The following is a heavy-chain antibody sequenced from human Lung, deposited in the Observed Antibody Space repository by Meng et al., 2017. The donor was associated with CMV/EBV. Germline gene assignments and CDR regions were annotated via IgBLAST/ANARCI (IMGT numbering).Heavy chain of an antibody. CDR2: INTANGAP. D-gene: IGHD3-16*01. CDR1: GYYFNAFG. J-gene: IGHJ4*02. V-gene: IGHV1-18*01. Sequence: SXXVSXKGSGYYFNAFGISWMRQAPGQGLEWMGWINTANGAPRYAQRFQGRVTMTTDKSTATSYMELRSLTSDDTAVYYCARRRGVYHFLEGGGDAYFDYWGQGTPVTVSA. CDR3: ARRRGVYHFLEGGGDAYFDY.